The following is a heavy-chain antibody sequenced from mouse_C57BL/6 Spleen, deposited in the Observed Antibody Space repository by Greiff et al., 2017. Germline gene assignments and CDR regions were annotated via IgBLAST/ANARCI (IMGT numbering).Heavy chain of an antibody. CDR3: ARDSYGSSYRYFDV. Sequence: DVKLEESEGGLVQPGSSMKLSCTASGFTFSDYYMAWVRQVPEQGLEWVANINYDGSSTYYLASLKGRFIISRDNAKNILYLQMSSLKSEDTATSDYARDSYGSSYRYFDVWGTGTTVTAAS. CDR2: INYDGSST. J-gene: IGHJ1*03. V-gene: IGHV5-16*01. CDR1: GFTFSDYY. D-gene: IGHD1-1*01.